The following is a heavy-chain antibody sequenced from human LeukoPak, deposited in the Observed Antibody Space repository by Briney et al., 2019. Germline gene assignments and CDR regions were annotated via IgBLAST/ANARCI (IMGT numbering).Heavy chain of an antibody. Sequence: SETLSLTCTVSGGSISSSTYYWGWIRQPPGKGLEWLGNIYYSGRTYYNPSLKNRLTISVDTSRNQFSLNLRSVTAADTAVYYCARGDGYNRYWGQGTLVTVSS. V-gene: IGHV4-39*01. CDR3: ARGDGYNRY. D-gene: IGHD5-24*01. CDR2: IYYSGRT. J-gene: IGHJ4*02. CDR1: GGSISSSTYY.